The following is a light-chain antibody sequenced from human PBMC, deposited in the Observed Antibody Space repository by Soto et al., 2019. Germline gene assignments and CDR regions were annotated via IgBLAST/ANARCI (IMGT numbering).Light chain of an antibody. J-gene: IGLJ2*01. CDR2: INTDGSH. CDR3: QTWGTGFQV. V-gene: IGLV4-69*01. Sequence: QSVLTQSPSASASLGASVKLTCTLSSEYRTYSIAWHQQQPGKGPRYLMKINTDGSHNRGDGIPARFSGSISGAERYLTISNVQSDDAADYYCQTWGTGFQVFGGGTKVTVL. CDR1: SEYRTYS.